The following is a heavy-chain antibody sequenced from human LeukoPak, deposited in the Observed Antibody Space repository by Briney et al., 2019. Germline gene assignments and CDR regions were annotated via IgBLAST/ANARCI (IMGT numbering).Heavy chain of an antibody. Sequence: PGRSLRLSCAASGFTFTSFPMHWVRQAPGKGLEWVAIISSDGSNEYYADSVQGRFTISRDNSKNTLYLQMNSLRAEDTAVYYCASEMTNRYYFGYWGQGTLVTVSS. J-gene: IGHJ4*02. CDR3: ASEMTNRYYFGY. CDR1: GFTFTSFP. V-gene: IGHV3-30*04. D-gene: IGHD1-14*01. CDR2: ISSDGSNE.